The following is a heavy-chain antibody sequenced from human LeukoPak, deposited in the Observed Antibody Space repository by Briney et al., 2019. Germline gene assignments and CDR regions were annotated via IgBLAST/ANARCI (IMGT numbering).Heavy chain of an antibody. CDR1: GFAFSSYA. J-gene: IGHJ4*02. Sequence: GGSLRLSCAASGFAFSSYAMSWVRQAPGKGLEWVSSISGTGGRTYYADSVKGRFTMSRDNSKNTLDLQMNSLRADDTAVYYCARDGYSNYWYLNLWGQGTLDTVSS. CDR3: ARDGYSNYWYLNL. CDR2: ISGTGGRT. D-gene: IGHD6-13*01. V-gene: IGHV3-23*01.